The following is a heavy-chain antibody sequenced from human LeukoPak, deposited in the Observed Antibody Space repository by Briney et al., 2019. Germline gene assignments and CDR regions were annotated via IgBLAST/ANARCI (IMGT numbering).Heavy chain of an antibody. D-gene: IGHD3-9*01. Sequence: SETLSLTCTVSGGSISSGDYYWGWIRQPRGRGLEWIVYIYYSGSTYYNPSLKSRITISVDTSKNQFSLKLSSVTAADTAVYYCARVPYYDILTGYYGGYFDYWGQGTLVTVSS. J-gene: IGHJ4*02. CDR2: IYYSGST. CDR3: ARVPYYDILTGYYGGYFDY. V-gene: IGHV4-30-4*01. CDR1: GGSISSGDYY.